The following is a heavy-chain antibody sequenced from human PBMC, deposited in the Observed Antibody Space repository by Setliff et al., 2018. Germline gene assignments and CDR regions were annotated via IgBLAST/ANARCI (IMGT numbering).Heavy chain of an antibody. V-gene: IGHV4-4*07. J-gene: IGHJ4*02. D-gene: IGHD2-21*02. CDR3: ARDLGHGGDSDY. CDR2: IYTSGST. Sequence: SETLSLTCTVSGGSISSYYWSWIRQPAGKGLEWIGRIYTSGSTNYNPSLKSRVTMSVDTSKNQLSLKLSSVTATDTAVYYCARDLGHGGDSDYWGQGILVTVSS. CDR1: GGSISSYY.